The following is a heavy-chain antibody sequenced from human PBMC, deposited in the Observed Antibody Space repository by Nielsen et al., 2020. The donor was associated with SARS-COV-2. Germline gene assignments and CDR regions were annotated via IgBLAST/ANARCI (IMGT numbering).Heavy chain of an antibody. J-gene: IGHJ4*02. CDR1: GFTFSSYS. CDR2: ISSSSSYI. D-gene: IGHD2-15*01. Sequence: ESLKISCAASGFTFSSYSMNWVRQAPGKGLEWVSSISSSSSYIYYADSVKGRFTISRDNAKNSLYLQMNSLRAEDTAVYYCARDRRRCSGGSCHFDYWGQGTLVTVSS. CDR3: ARDRRRCSGGSCHFDY. V-gene: IGHV3-21*01.